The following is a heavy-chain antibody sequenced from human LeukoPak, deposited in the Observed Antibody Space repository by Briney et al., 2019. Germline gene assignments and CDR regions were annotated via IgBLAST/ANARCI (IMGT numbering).Heavy chain of an antibody. Sequence: GGSLRLSCAASGFTFSSFAMSWVRQAPGKGLEWVSVISDSDDSSIYADSVKGRFTISRDNSKNTVCLQMNSLRAEDTAVYYCAKGSAYYNYYYCSMDVWGQGTTVPVSS. CDR3: AKGSAYYNYYYCSMDV. D-gene: IGHD3-22*01. CDR1: GFTFSSFA. J-gene: IGHJ6*02. CDR2: ISDSDDSS. V-gene: IGHV3-23*01.